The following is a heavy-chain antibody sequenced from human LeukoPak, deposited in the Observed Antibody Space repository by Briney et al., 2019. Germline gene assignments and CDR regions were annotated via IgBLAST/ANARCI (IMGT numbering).Heavy chain of an antibody. V-gene: IGHV3-23*01. CDR3: AKEGPRGWYFDL. J-gene: IGHJ2*01. D-gene: IGHD3-10*01. CDR2: ISGSGGST. CDR1: GFTFSNHG. Sequence: GGSLRLSCAASGFTFSNHGMSWVRQAPGKGLEWVSAISGSGGSTYYADSVKGRFTISRDNSKNTLYLQMNSLRAEDTAVYYCAKEGPRGWYFDLWGRGTLVTVSS.